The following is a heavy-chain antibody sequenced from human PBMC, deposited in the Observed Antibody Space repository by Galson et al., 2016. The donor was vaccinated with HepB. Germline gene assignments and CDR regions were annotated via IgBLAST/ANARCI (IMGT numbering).Heavy chain of an antibody. D-gene: IGHD1-1*01. J-gene: IGHJ6*02. CDR1: GGTFSSYA. V-gene: IGHV1-69*13. CDR3: ARARNWNDGYYGMDV. CDR2: IIPIFGRA. Sequence: SVKVSCKASGGTFSSYAINWVRQAPGQGLEWMGGIIPIFGRADYGQKFQGRVTITADESTSTAYMELSSLRSEDTAVYYCARARNWNDGYYGMDVWGQGTTVTVSS.